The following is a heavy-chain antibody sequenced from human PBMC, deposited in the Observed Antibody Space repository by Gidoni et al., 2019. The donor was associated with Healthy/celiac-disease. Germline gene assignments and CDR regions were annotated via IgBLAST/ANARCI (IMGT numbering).Heavy chain of an antibody. CDR2: IYYSGST. Sequence: QLQLQESVPGLVKPSETLSLTCTVSGGSIRSSSYYWGWIRQPPGKGLEWIGRIYYSGSTYYNPSLKSRVTISVDTSKNQFSLKLSSVTAADTAVYYCARLRGDILTGYADYWGQGTLVTVSS. J-gene: IGHJ4*02. CDR1: GGSIRSSSYY. CDR3: ARLRGDILTGYADY. V-gene: IGHV4-39*07. D-gene: IGHD3-9*01.